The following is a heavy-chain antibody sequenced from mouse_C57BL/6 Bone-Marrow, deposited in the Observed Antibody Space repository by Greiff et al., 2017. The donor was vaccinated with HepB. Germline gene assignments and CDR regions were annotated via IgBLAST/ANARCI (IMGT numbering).Heavy chain of an antibody. Sequence: VQLQQSGAELARPGASVKMSCKASGYTFTSYTMHWVKQRPGQGLEWIGYINPSSGYTKYNQKFKDKATLTADKSSSTAYMQLSSLTSEDSAVYYGARKKGIWDGNWFAYWGQGTLVTVSA. CDR3: ARKKGIWDGNWFAY. CDR2: INPSSGYT. V-gene: IGHV1-4*01. CDR1: GYTFTSYT. J-gene: IGHJ3*01. D-gene: IGHD2-1*01.